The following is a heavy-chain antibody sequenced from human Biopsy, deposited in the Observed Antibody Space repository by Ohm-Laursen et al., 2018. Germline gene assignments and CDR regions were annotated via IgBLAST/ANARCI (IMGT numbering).Heavy chain of an antibody. Sequence: GSLRLSCAATGFTFSNYTMNWVRQAPGKGLEWISYITGSSSTIYYADSVKGRFTISRDNAKNSLYLQRNSLRAEDTAVYYCTRLAYYYYYGMDVWGQGTTVTVSS. V-gene: IGHV3-48*04. CDR1: GFTFSNYT. CDR3: TRLAYYYYYGMDV. CDR2: ITGSSSTI. J-gene: IGHJ6*02. D-gene: IGHD2-21*01.